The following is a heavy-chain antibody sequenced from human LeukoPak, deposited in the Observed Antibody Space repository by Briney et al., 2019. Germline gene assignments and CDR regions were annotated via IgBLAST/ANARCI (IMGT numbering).Heavy chain of an antibody. J-gene: IGHJ6*03. Sequence: PSQTLSLTCTVSGGSISSGSYYWSWIRQPAGKGLEWIGRIYTSGSTNYNPSLKSRVTISVDTSKNQFSLKLSSVTAADTAVYYCARVLYYYGSGSYYPPYYYYYYMDVWGKGTTVTVSS. CDR2: IYTSGST. V-gene: IGHV4-61*02. CDR1: GGSISSGSYY. D-gene: IGHD3-10*01. CDR3: ARVLYYYGSGSYYPPYYYYYYMDV.